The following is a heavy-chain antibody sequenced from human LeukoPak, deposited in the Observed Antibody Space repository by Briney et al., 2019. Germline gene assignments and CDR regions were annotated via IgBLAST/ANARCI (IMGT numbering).Heavy chain of an antibody. CDR3: AGDLRGFSSSWPIDY. V-gene: IGHV3-7*01. CDR2: IKQDGSEK. CDR1: GFIFSSYW. Sequence: GGSLRLSCAASGFIFSSYWMSWVRQAPGKGLEWVANIKQDGSEKYYVDSVKGRFTISRDNAKNSLYLQMNSLRAEDTAVYYCAGDLRGFSSSWPIDYWGQGTLVTVSS. J-gene: IGHJ4*02. D-gene: IGHD6-13*01.